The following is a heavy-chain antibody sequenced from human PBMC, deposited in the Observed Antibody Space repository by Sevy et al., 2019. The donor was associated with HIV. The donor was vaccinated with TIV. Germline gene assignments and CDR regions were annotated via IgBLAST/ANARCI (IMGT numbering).Heavy chain of an antibody. CDR1: EFTVSSNY. Sequence: GGSLRLSCAASEFTVSSNYMNWVRQAPGKGLEWVSVIYNGGSTYYADSVKGRFTISRDNSKNTLYLQMNSLRAEDAAVYYCARDGGSRGMDVWGKGTTVTVSS. J-gene: IGHJ6*04. CDR3: ARDGGSRGMDV. D-gene: IGHD6-13*01. CDR2: IYNGGST. V-gene: IGHV3-66*02.